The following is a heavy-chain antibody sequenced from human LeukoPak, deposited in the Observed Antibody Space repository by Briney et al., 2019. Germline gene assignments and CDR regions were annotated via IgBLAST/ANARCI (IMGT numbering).Heavy chain of an antibody. CDR1: GYSFAIYW. J-gene: IGHJ4*02. V-gene: IGHV5-51*01. Sequence: VESLKISCKGSGYSFAIYWIGWVRQMPRKGLEWMGIIYPCYSDTRYSPSFQGQVTISADKSINTAYLQWSSLKASDTAMYYCATHSNLFDYWGQGTLVTVPS. CDR3: ATHSNLFDY. D-gene: IGHD2/OR15-2a*01. CDR2: IYPCYSDT.